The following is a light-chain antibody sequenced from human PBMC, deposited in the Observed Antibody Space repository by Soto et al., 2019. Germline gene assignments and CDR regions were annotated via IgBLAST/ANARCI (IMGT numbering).Light chain of an antibody. CDR3: QTCGTGIVI. V-gene: IGLV4-69*01. CDR2: LNRDGSH. Sequence: QSVLTQSPSASASLGASVKLTCTLRSGHSNYANEWHQQQPEKGPRYLMKLNRDGSHSKGDGIPNRFSGSSSGAERYLTISSLHSDDESDYFCQTCGTGIVIFAGGTKLTLL. CDR1: SGHSNYA. J-gene: IGLJ2*01.